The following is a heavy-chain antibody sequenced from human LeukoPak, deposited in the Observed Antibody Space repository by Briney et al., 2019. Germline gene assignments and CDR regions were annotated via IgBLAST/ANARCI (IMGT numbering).Heavy chain of an antibody. CDR2: LRGSGET. D-gene: IGHD1-1*01. CDR1: GFSVSNYY. CDR3: ARDPPATTEWVEFDP. Sequence: GGSLRLSCAFSGFSVSNYYMNWVRQAPGKGLEWVSLLRGSGETFYADSVKGRFTISRDDSKNTIYLQMNSLRVEDTAVYFCARDPPATTEWVEFDPWGQGTLVTVSS. V-gene: IGHV3-66*03. J-gene: IGHJ5*02.